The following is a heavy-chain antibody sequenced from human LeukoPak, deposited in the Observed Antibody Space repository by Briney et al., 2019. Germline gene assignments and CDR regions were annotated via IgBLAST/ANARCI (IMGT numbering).Heavy chain of an antibody. V-gene: IGHV1-69*05. CDR1: GGTFSSYA. J-gene: IGHJ6*03. CDR3: ARDSSTYYDFWSGTKNHYYYYMDV. CDR2: IIPIFGTA. D-gene: IGHD3-3*01. Sequence: GASVKVSCKASGGTFSSYAISWVRQAPRQGLEWMGGIIPIFGTANYAQKFQGRVTITTDESTSTAYMELSSLRSEDTAVYYCARDSSTYYDFWSGTKNHYYYYMDVWGKGTTVTVSS.